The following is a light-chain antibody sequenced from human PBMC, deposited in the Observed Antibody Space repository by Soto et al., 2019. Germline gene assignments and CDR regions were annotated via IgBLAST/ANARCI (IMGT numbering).Light chain of an antibody. CDR2: HAS. J-gene: IGKJ2*01. CDR3: QQANYFPYT. Sequence: DIQMTESPSSMSASVGDTVTITCRASQGVSTWLAWYQQKPGKAPKVLIYHASNLQSGVPSRFSGSGSGTDFTLTISSLQPEDFATYYCQQANYFPYTFGQGTRLEIK. V-gene: IGKV1-12*01. CDR1: QGVSTW.